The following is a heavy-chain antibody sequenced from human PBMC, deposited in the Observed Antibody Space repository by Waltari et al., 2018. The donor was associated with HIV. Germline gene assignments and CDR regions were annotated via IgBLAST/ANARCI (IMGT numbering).Heavy chain of an antibody. CDR3: VKDVTVTHYGVYYSGLDV. V-gene: IGHV3-74*02. J-gene: IGHJ6*02. CDR1: GFIFGSHW. Sequence: VESGGTPVQPGESLRLSCKASGFIFGSHWMHWVRQSPGKGLVWFSRMDGYGRVKKYADTVKGRFTISRDNTKETLFLEMKSLRVEDSGIYHCVKDVTVTHYGVYYSGLDVWGQGTTVTV. D-gene: IGHD2-8*01. CDR2: MDGYGRVK.